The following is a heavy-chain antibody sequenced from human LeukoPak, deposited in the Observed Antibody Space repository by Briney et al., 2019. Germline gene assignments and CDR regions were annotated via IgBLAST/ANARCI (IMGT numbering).Heavy chain of an antibody. CDR2: IYTSGST. CDR1: GGSISSYY. J-gene: IGHJ6*03. V-gene: IGHV4-4*07. CDR3: ARESGYPRYYYYYYMDV. D-gene: IGHD3-3*01. Sequence: SETLSLTCTVSGGSISSYYWSWIRQPAGKGLEWIGRIYTSGSTNYNPSLKSRVTMSVDTSKNQFSLKLSSVTAADTAVYYCARESGYPRYYYYYYMDVWGKGTTVTVSS.